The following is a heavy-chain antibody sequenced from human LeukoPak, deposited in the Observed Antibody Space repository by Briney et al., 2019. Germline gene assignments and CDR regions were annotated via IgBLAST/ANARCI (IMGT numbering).Heavy chain of an antibody. CDR2: INYDGSTT. CDR1: GFTFSSYS. D-gene: IGHD4-17*01. Sequence: GGSLRLSCAASGFTFSSYSMNWVRQAPGKGPVWVSFINYDGSTTSYVDSVKGRFTISRDNAKNTLYLQMNSLKVEDTAVYYCARPRYGDYNYWGQGTLVTVSP. V-gene: IGHV3-74*01. CDR3: ARPRYGDYNY. J-gene: IGHJ4*02.